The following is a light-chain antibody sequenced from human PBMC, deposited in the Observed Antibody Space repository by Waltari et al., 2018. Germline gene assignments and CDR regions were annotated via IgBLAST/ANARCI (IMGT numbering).Light chain of an antibody. Sequence: QSALIQPPSASGSPGQSVTISCTGTSSDVGGYNFVSWYQQHPGKAPKLMISDVNKRPSGVPDRFSGSKSGDTASLTVSGLQAEDEADYYCSSYAGSNTYVFGTGTRVTVL. CDR2: DVN. V-gene: IGLV2-8*01. CDR1: SSDVGGYNF. CDR3: SSYAGSNTYV. J-gene: IGLJ1*01.